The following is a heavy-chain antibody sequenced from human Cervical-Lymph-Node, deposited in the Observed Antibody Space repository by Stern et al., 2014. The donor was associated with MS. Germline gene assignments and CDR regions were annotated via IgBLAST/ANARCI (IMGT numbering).Heavy chain of an antibody. CDR2: ISDDGNKN. J-gene: IGHJ4*01. CDR3: ARSAYSDY. V-gene: IGHV3-30-3*01. Sequence: VQLVQSGGGVVQPGRSLRLSCVASGFTFRNYAMHWVRQAPGKGLEWVAVISDDGNKNYYADSVRGRFTVSRNNSNNTLYLQMSSLRPDDTATYYCARSAYSDYWGQGSLVTVSS. CDR1: GFTFRNYA.